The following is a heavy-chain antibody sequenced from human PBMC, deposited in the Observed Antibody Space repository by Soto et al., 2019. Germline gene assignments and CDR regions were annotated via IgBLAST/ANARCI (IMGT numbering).Heavy chain of an antibody. Sequence: EVQLLESGGGLVQPGGSLRLSCAASGFTFSSYAMSWVRQAPGKGLEWVSAISGSGGSTYYADSVKGRFTISRDNSKNTLYLQMNSLRAEDTAVYYCAKNPRLPRSLRFLEWLLPHRHAMDAVDIWGQGTMVTVSS. CDR3: AKNPRLPRSLRFLEWLLPHRHAMDAVDI. CDR2: ISGSGGST. J-gene: IGHJ3*02. V-gene: IGHV3-23*01. CDR1: GFTFSSYA. D-gene: IGHD3-3*01.